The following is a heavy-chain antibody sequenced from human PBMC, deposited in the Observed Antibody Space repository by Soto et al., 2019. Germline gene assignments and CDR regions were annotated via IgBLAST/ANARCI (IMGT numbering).Heavy chain of an antibody. CDR2: ISGSGGST. J-gene: IGHJ2*01. CDR1: GFTFSSYA. Sequence: EVQLLESGGGLVQPGGSLRLSCAASGFTFSSYAMSWVRQAPGKGLEWVSVISGSGGSTYYADSVKGRFTISRDNSKNTQNLQMNSLRAEDTAVYYCAKRSSGWYFDLWGRGTLVTVSS. V-gene: IGHV3-23*01. CDR3: AKRSSGWYFDL. D-gene: IGHD6-19*01.